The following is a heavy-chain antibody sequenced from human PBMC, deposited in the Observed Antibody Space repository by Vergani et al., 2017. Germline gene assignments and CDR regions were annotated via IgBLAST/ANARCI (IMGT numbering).Heavy chain of an antibody. J-gene: IGHJ6*02. CDR3: ARDRGDGGGYGMDV. Sequence: EVQLLESGGGLVQPGGSLRLSCAASGFTFSSYAMSWVRQAPGKGLEWVSAIGTAGDTYYPGSVKGRFTISRENAKNSLYLQMNSLRAGDTAVYYCARDRGDGGGYGMDVWGQGTTVTVSS. CDR2: IGTAGDT. V-gene: IGHV3-13*01. CDR1: GFTFSSYA. D-gene: IGHD2-21*01.